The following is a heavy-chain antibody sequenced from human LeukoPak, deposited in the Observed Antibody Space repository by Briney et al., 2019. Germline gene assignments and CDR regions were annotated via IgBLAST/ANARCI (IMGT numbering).Heavy chain of an antibody. J-gene: IGHJ4*02. Sequence: GGSLRLSCVVSGFNFDNFAMHWVRQPLGKGLEWVAFIRFNGDSTYYSDSVKGRFTISRDNSQNTLYLQMNSLRAEDTAYCAKMSSSAAISAWDSWGQGTLVTVSS. CDR2: IRFNGDST. V-gene: IGHV3-30*02. CDR3: MSSSAAISAWDS. D-gene: IGHD2-2*01. CDR1: GFNFDNFA.